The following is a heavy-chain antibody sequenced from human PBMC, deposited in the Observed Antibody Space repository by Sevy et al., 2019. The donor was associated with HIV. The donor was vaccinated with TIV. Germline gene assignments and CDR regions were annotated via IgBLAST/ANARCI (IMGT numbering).Heavy chain of an antibody. V-gene: IGHV4-30-4*02. CDR3: ASKRGYNHGPFDY. Sequence: SETLSLTCTVSGGSISNSDSYWSWIRQPPGKGLEWIGYNHYTGGTYYNPFLKSRVAMSVDTSEKQFSLKLSSMTEADTAVYYCASKRGYNHGPFDYWGQGTLVTVSS. CDR1: GGSISNSDSY. D-gene: IGHD5-12*01. J-gene: IGHJ4*02. CDR2: NHYTGGT.